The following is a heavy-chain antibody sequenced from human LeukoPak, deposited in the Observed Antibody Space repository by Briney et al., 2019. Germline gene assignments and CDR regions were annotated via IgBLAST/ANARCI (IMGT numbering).Heavy chain of an antibody. Sequence: GGSLRLSCAASGFTFSDYYMSWIRQAPGKGLEWVSSISSSSSYIYYADSVKGRFTISRDNAKNSLYLQMNSLRAEDTAVYYCARDGKLERLGYYYGMDVWGQGTTVTVSS. V-gene: IGHV3-11*06. J-gene: IGHJ6*02. CDR2: ISSSSSYI. CDR3: ARDGKLERLGYYYGMDV. D-gene: IGHD1-1*01. CDR1: GFTFSDYY.